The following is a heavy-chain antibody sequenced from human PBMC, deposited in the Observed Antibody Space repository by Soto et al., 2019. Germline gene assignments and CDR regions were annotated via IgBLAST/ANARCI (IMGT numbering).Heavy chain of an antibody. V-gene: IGHV1-69*01. D-gene: IGHD2-15*01. CDR3: ARSQGGSSSLDIYYYYYYGMDV. CDR2: VIPIFGTP. Sequence: VQLVQSGAEVKKPGSSVKVSCKSPGGTFSTYAISWVRQAPGQGLAWMGGVIPIFGTPKYAQKFQGRVTITADESTSIGYMELRSLRSEDTAVYYCARSQGGSSSLDIYYYYYYGMDVWGQGTTVTVSS. CDR1: GGTFSTYA. J-gene: IGHJ6*02.